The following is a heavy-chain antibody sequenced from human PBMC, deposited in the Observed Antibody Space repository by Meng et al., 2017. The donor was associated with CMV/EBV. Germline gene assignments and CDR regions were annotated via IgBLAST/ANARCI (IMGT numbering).Heavy chain of an antibody. Sequence: SGPTLVKPTQTLTLPCPFSWFSLSTSGMCVSWVRQPPGKALEWLALIDWDDDKYYSTSLKTSLTISKDTSKNQVVLTMTNMDPVDTATYYCARITLYSSSWPSFDPWGQGTLVTVSS. CDR1: WFSLSTSGMC. CDR3: ARITLYSSSWPSFDP. D-gene: IGHD6-13*01. V-gene: IGHV2-70*20. J-gene: IGHJ5*02. CDR2: IDWDDDK.